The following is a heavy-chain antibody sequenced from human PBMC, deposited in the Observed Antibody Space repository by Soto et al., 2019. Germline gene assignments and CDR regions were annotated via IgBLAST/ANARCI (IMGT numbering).Heavy chain of an antibody. J-gene: IGHJ4*02. CDR2: MYLGGTT. Sequence: SDTLSLTGTFSGASASSGYWSWIRQPLGKGLEWIGFMYLGGTTTNYNPSLKSRVTLSVDTSKNQFSLKLSSVTAADTVVYYCARLGGSYAVPHFDYWGQGTLVTVSS. V-gene: IGHV4-59*08. CDR3: ARLGGSYAVPHFDY. D-gene: IGHD1-26*01. CDR1: GASASSGY.